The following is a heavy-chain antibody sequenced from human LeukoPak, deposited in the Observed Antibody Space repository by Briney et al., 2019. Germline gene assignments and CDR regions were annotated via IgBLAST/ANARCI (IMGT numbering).Heavy chain of an antibody. Sequence: PGGSLRLSCAASGFTFSSYWMGWVRQAPGKGLEWVANIKQDGSEIYYVDSVKGRFTISRDNAKNSLYLQLNSLRAGDSAVYYCARVLGYGCFDPWGQGTLVTVSS. V-gene: IGHV3-7*01. CDR1: GFTFSSYW. D-gene: IGHD5-12*01. CDR3: ARVLGYGCFDP. J-gene: IGHJ5*02. CDR2: IKQDGSEI.